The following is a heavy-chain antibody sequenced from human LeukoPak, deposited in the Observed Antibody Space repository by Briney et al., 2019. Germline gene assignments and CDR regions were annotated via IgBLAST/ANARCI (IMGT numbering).Heavy chain of an antibody. D-gene: IGHD6-13*01. CDR1: GYTFTSYY. J-gene: IGHJ5*02. CDR2: INPSGGST. CDR3: ARSLAAMNWFDP. V-gene: IGHV1-46*01. Sequence: GASVKVSCKASGYTFTSYYMHWVRQAPGQGLEWMGIINPSGGSTSYAQKFQGRVTVTRDTSTSTVYMELSSLRSEDTAVYYCARSLAAMNWFDPWGQGTLVTVSS.